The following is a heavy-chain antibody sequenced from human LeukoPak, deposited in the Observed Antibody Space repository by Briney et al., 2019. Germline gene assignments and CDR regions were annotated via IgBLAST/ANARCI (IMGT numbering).Heavy chain of an antibody. CDR1: GFTFSSYG. V-gene: IGHV3-30*02. J-gene: IGHJ4*02. D-gene: IGHD4-17*01. CDR3: AKGVTTVRTPVYYFDY. CDR2: IRYDGSNK. Sequence: GGSLRLSCAASGFTFSSYGMHWVRQAPGKGLEWVAFIRYDGSNKYYADSVKGRFTISRDNSKNTLYLQMNSLRAEDTAVYYCAKGVTTVRTPVYYFDYWGQGTLVTVSS.